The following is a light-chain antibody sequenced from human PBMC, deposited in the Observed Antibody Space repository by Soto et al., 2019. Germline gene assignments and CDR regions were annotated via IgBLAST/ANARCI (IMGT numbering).Light chain of an antibody. CDR1: SSDVGSYNL. CDR2: EGS. V-gene: IGLV2-23*01. Sequence: QSVLTQPASVSGSPGQSITISCTGTSSDVGSYNLVSWYQQHPGKAPKLMIYEGSKRPSGVSNRFFGSKSGNTASLTISGLQAEDEADYYCCSYAGSSTYVFGTGTRSPS. J-gene: IGLJ1*01. CDR3: CSYAGSSTYV.